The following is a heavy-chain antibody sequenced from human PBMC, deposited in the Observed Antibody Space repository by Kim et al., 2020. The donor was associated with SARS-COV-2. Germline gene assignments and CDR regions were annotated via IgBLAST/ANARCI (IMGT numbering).Heavy chain of an antibody. J-gene: IGHJ4*02. D-gene: IGHD2-2*01. CDR2: ST. V-gene: IGHV3-23*01. CDR3: ARESSRRADY. Sequence: STFYADSVKGRFTIYRDNSKNTLFLHLNSLGAEDTALYYCARESSRRADYWGQGTLVTVSS.